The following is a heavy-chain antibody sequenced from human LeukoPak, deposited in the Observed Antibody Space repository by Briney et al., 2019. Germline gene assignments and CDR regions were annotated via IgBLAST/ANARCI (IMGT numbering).Heavy chain of an antibody. CDR3: ASSGPVPAAGTGFDP. J-gene: IGHJ5*02. CDR1: GGSISSGSYY. CDR2: IYTSGST. D-gene: IGHD2-2*01. V-gene: IGHV4-61*02. Sequence: SETLSLTCTVSGGSISSGSYYWSWIRQPAGKGLEWIGRIYTSGSTNYNPSLKSRVTMSVDTSKNQFSLKLSSVTAADTAVYYCASSGPVPAAGTGFDPWGQGTLVTVSS.